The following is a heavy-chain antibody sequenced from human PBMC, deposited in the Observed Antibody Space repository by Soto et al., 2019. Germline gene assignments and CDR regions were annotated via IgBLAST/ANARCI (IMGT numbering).Heavy chain of an antibody. CDR2: IYYSGST. CDR3: ARVRDTAMVASYYFDY. CDR1: GGSISSGGYY. Sequence: PSETRSLTCTVSGGSISSGGYYWSWIRQHPGKGLEWMGYIYYSGSTYYNPSLKSRVTISVDTSKNQFSLKLSSVTAADTAVYYCARVRDTAMVASYYFDYWGQGTLVTVSS. D-gene: IGHD5-18*01. J-gene: IGHJ4*02. V-gene: IGHV4-31*03.